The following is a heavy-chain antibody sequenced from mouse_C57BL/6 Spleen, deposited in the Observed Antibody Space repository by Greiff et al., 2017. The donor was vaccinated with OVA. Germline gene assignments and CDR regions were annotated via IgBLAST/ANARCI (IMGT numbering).Heavy chain of an antibody. CDR1: GISITTGNYR. V-gene: IGHV3-5*01. Sequence: VQLKESGPGLVKPSQTVFLTCTVTGISITTGNYRWSWIRQFPGNKLEWIGYIYYSGTITYNPSLTSRTTITRDTPKNQFFLEMNSLTAEDTATYYCARDYGDYDVDWYFDVWGTGTTVTVSS. CDR3: ARDYGDYDVDWYFDV. D-gene: IGHD2-4*01. CDR2: IYYSGTI. J-gene: IGHJ1*03.